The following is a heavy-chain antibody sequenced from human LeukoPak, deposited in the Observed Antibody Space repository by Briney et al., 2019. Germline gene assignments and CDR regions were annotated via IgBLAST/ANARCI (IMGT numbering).Heavy chain of an antibody. V-gene: IGHV1-3*01. CDR3: ARDSGSGSNDY. D-gene: IGHD1-26*01. Sequence: ASVKVSCEASGYTFTSYAIHWVRQAPGQRLEWMRWISAGNGNTKYSQNFQGRVTFISNTSATTAFMELSSLRSEDAAVYYCARDSGSGSNDYWGQGTLVTVSS. CDR2: ISAGNGNT. CDR1: GYTFTSYA. J-gene: IGHJ4*02.